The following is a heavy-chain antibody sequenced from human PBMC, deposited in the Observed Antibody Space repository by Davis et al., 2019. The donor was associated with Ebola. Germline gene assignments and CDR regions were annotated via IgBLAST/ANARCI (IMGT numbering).Heavy chain of an antibody. CDR2: ISSNGGST. CDR1: GFTFSSYA. CDR3: VKDRYDYVWGSPFDY. V-gene: IGHV3-64D*06. Sequence: GESLKISCSASGFTFSSYAMHWVRQAPGKGLEYVSAISSNGGSTYYADSVKGRFTISRDNSKNTLYLQMSSLRAEDTAVYYCVKDRYDYVWGSPFDYWGQGTLVTVSS. D-gene: IGHD3-16*01. J-gene: IGHJ4*02.